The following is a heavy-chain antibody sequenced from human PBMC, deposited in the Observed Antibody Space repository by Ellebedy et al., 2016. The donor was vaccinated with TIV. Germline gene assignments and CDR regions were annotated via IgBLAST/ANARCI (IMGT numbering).Heavy chain of an antibody. J-gene: IGHJ3*02. V-gene: IGHV4-59*01. CDR1: GGSISSYY. CDR2: IYYSGST. CDR3: ARGPSDDAFDI. Sequence: GSLRFSXTVSGGSISSYYWSWIRQPPGKGLEWIGYIYYSGSTNYNPSLKSRVTISVDTSKNQFSLKLSSVTAADTAVYYCARGPSDDAFDIWGQGTMVTVSS.